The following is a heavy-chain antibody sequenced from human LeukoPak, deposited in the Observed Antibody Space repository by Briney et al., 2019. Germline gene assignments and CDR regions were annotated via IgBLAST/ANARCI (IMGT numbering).Heavy chain of an antibody. CDR3: ARVLVPAATDDAFDI. CDR1: GYTFTGYY. D-gene: IGHD2-2*01. Sequence: ASVKASCKASGYTFTGYYMHWVRQAPGQGLEWMGWINPNSGGTNYAQKFQGRVTMTRDTSISTAYMELSRLRSDDTAVYYCARVLVPAATDDAFDIWGQGTMVTVSS. CDR2: INPNSGGT. V-gene: IGHV1-2*02. J-gene: IGHJ3*02.